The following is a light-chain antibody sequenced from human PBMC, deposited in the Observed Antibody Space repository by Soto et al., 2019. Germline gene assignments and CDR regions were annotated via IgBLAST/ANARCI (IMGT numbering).Light chain of an antibody. Sequence: ILLAQPPFTLSLSPGWLGSLSFSASQAISGNYLAWYQHKPGQAPRLLMYGASSRATGIPDRFSGSGSGTDFTLTISRLEPEDFALYYCHQYVSSTWAFGQGTKVDIK. J-gene: IGKJ1*01. CDR3: HQYVSSTWA. CDR1: QAISGNY. CDR2: GAS. V-gene: IGKV3-20*01.